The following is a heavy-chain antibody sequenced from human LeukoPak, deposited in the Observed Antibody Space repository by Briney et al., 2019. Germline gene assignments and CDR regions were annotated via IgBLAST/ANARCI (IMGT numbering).Heavy chain of an antibody. D-gene: IGHD2-2*01. CDR3: ARGAYDIVVEPAAIASCLFDP. J-gene: IGHJ5*02. CDR1: GGSFSGYY. V-gene: IGHV4-34*01. CDR2: INHSGST. Sequence: SETLSLTCAVYGGSFSGYYWSWIRQPPGKGLEWIGEINHSGSTNYNPSLKSRVTISVDTSKNQFSLKLSSVTAADTAVYYCARGAYDIVVEPAAIASCLFDPWGQGTLVTVSS.